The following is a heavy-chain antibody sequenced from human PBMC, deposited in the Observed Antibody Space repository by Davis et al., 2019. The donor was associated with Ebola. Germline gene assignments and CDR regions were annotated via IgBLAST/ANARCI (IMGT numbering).Heavy chain of an antibody. J-gene: IGHJ4*02. Sequence: SVKVSCKASGYTFTSYAISWVRQAPGQGLEWMGRIIPILGIANYAQKFQGRVTITADKSTSTAYMELSSLRSEDTAVYYCARDLGSYCSSTSCRGYWGQGTLVTVSS. D-gene: IGHD2-2*01. CDR2: IIPILGIA. CDR1: GYTFTSYA. CDR3: ARDLGSYCSSTSCRGY. V-gene: IGHV1-69*04.